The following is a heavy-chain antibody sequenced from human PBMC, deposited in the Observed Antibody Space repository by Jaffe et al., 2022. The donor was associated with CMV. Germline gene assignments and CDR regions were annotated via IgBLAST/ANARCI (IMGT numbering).Heavy chain of an antibody. D-gene: IGHD3-10*01. V-gene: IGHV3-48*03. CDR1: GFNFNDYE. Sequence: EVQLVESGGGMVQPGGSLRLSCAASGFNFNDYEMNWVRQAPGKGLEWVSYISSRGRTIYYADSVKGRFTISRDDPKNSLYLQMNGLRAEDTAVYYCARDKFFRLTLLREPHDALDLWGQGTMVTVSS. CDR2: ISSRGRTI. CDR3: ARDKFFRLTLLREPHDALDL. J-gene: IGHJ3*01.